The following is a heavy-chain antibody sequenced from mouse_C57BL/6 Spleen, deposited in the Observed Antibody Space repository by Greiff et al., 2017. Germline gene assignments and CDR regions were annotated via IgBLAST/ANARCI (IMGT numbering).Heavy chain of an antibody. CDR1: GFTFSSYA. J-gene: IGHJ1*03. Sequence: EVQLVESGGGLVKPGGSLKLSCAASGFTFSSYAMSWVRQTPEKRLEWVATISDGGSYTYYPDNVKGRFTISRDNAKNNLYLQMSHLKSEDTAMYYCAGEVVATPGFDVWGTGTTVTVSS. CDR3: AGEVVATPGFDV. CDR2: ISDGGSYT. D-gene: IGHD1-1*01. V-gene: IGHV5-4*01.